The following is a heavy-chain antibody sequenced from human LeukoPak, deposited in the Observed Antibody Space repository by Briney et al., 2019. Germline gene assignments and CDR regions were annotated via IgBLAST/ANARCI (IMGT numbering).Heavy chain of an antibody. V-gene: IGHV6-1*01. CDR3: ARAGYSSSWYRGYYYYMDV. CDR1: GDSVSNNIAA. Sequence: SQTLSLTCAISGDSVSNNIAAWNWIRQSPSRGLEWLGRTYYRSKWYNDYAVSVKSRITINPDTSKNQFSLQLNSVTPEDTAVYYCARAGYSSSWYRGYYYYMDVWGKGTTVTISS. J-gene: IGHJ6*03. D-gene: IGHD6-13*01. CDR2: TYYRSKWYN.